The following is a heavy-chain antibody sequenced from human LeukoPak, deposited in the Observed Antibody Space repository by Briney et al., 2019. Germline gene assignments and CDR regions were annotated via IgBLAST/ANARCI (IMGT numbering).Heavy chain of an antibody. D-gene: IGHD3-16*01. Sequence: PSETLSLTCTVSGGSISSYYWSWIRQPPGKGLEWIGYFYNSGGSTYNPSLKSRVTISADTSKNHFSLKLNSVTTADTAVYYCTRGAGWLIDYWGQGILVTVSS. CDR3: TRGAGWLIDY. CDR2: FYNSGGS. CDR1: GGSISSYY. V-gene: IGHV4-59*01. J-gene: IGHJ4*02.